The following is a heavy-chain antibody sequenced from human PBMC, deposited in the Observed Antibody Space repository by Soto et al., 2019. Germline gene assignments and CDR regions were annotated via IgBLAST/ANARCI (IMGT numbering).Heavy chain of an antibody. V-gene: IGHV4-59*04. Sequence: SETLSLTCTVSGASISSYYWSWIRQPPGKGLEWIGYIYYSGSTYYNPSLQSRVTISIDTSNNRFSLKLISVTAADTAVYYCGRPVGSTYLPENWFDPWGQGTLVTVSS. D-gene: IGHD3-16*01. CDR1: GASISSYY. CDR3: GRPVGSTYLPENWFDP. J-gene: IGHJ5*02. CDR2: IYYSGST.